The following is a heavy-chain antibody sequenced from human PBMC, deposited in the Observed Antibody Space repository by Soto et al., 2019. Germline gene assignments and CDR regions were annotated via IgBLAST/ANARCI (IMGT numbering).Heavy chain of an antibody. CDR2: FLEDGSK. V-gene: IGHV3-30*18. CDR3: AKEGTGLYNAFDI. CDR1: RFPFSYYA. D-gene: IGHD3-10*01. Sequence: QVELVESGGGVVRPGRSLRLSCAASRFPFSYYAMHWVRQAPGKGLEFVAVFLEDGSKYYADSVKGRFTISRDNSKKTVDLEMNNLRPEDTALYYCAKEGTGLYNAFDIWGQGTMVTVS. J-gene: IGHJ3*02.